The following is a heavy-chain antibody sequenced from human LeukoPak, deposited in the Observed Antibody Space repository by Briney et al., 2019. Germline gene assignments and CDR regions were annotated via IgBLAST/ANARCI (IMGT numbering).Heavy chain of an antibody. Sequence: SQTLSLTCAISGDSVSSNSAAWNWIRQSPSRGLEWLGRTYYRSKWYNDYAVSVKSRITIDPDTSKNQFSLQLNSVTPEDTAVYYCARGDSSSWYSSFDYWGQGTLVTVSS. CDR3: ARGDSSSWYSSFDY. J-gene: IGHJ4*02. CDR1: GDSVSSNSAA. CDR2: TYYRSKWYN. V-gene: IGHV6-1*01. D-gene: IGHD6-13*01.